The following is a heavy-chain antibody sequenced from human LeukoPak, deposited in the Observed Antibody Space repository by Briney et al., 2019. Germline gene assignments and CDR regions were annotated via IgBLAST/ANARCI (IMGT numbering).Heavy chain of an antibody. J-gene: IGHJ3*02. D-gene: IGHD1-26*01. CDR2: INPNSGGT. V-gene: IGHV1-2*06. CDR3: AREWELRFAFDI. Sequence: GASVKVSCXASGYTFTGYYMHWVRQAPGQGLEWMGRINPNSGGTNYAQKFQGRVTMTRDTSISTAYMELSRLRSDDTAVYYCAREWELRFAFDIWGQGTMVTVSS. CDR1: GYTFTGYY.